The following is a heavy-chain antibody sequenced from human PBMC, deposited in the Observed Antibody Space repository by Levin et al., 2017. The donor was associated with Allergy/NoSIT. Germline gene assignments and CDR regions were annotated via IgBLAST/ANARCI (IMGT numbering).Heavy chain of an antibody. D-gene: IGHD5-12*01. V-gene: IGHV4-59*08. CDR2: IYYTGST. J-gene: IGHJ6*02. CDR1: GGSISNYY. CDR3: ARDRVAIVSTTHYFYGMDV. Sequence: NSSETLSLTCSVSGGSISNYYWSWIRQPPGKGLEWIGYIYYTGSTNYNPSLKSRVTISVDTSKNQFSLKMRSMTAADTAMYFCARDRVAIVSTTHYFYGMDVWGRGTTVTVSS.